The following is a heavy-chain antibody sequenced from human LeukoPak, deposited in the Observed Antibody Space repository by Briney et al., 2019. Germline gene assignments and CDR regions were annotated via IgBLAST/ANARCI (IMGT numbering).Heavy chain of an antibody. J-gene: IGHJ4*02. V-gene: IGHV1-69*04. D-gene: IGHD4-23*01. Sequence: ASVKVSCKASGGTFNSYAISWVRQAPGQGLEWMGRIIPILGLANYAQKFQGRVTITADKSTSTAYMELSSLRFEDTAVYYCARGPISAITPIFDYWGQGTLVTVSS. CDR2: IIPILGLA. CDR3: ARGPISAITPIFDY. CDR1: GGTFNSYA.